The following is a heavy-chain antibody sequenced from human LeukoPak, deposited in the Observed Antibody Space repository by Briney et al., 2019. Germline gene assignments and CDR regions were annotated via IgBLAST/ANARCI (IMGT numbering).Heavy chain of an antibody. J-gene: IGHJ1*01. CDR1: GGPISSSSYY. CDR2: IYYSGST. D-gene: IGHD3-22*01. CDR3: AREYYEEAYYQH. V-gene: IGHV4-39*07. Sequence: SETQSLTCTVSGGPISSSSYYWGWIRQPPGTGLEWIGSIYYSGSTYYNPSLKSRVTISVDTSKTQFSLKLSSVTAADTAVYYCAREYYEEAYYQHWGQGTLVTVSS.